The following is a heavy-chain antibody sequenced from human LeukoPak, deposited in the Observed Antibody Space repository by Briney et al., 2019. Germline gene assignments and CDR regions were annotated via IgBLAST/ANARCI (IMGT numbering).Heavy chain of an antibody. Sequence: GGSLRLSCAASGFTVTNAWMSWVRQAPGKGLEWVGRIHSKSGGGTAEYAAPVTGRFTISRDDSKNTLYLQMNSPKTEDTAVYYCATLMSGSHNAWGQGTLVTVSS. V-gene: IGHV3-15*01. CDR3: ATLMSGSHNA. CDR2: IHSKSGGGTA. J-gene: IGHJ4*02. D-gene: IGHD1-26*01. CDR1: GFTVTNAW.